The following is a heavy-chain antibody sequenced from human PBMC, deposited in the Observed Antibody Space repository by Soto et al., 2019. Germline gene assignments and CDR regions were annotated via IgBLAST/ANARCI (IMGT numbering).Heavy chain of an antibody. V-gene: IGHV3-15*01. CDR1: GFTFSNAW. CDR2: IKSKTDDGST. Sequence: GGSLRLSCAASGFTFSNAWMSWVRQAPGKGLEWVGRIKSKTDDGSTDYAAPVKGRFTISRDDSKNTLYLQMNSLETEDTAVYYCTTDLCRFGVVSEYFQHWGQGTLVTVSS. J-gene: IGHJ1*01. D-gene: IGHD3-3*01. CDR3: TTDLCRFGVVSEYFQH.